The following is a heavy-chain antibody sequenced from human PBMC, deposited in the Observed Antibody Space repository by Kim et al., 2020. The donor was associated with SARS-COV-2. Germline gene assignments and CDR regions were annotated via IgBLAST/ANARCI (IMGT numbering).Heavy chain of an antibody. Sequence: SETLSLTCTVSGGSISSYYWSWIRQPPGKGLEWIGYIYYSGSTNYNPSLKSRVTISVDTSKHQFSLKLSSVTAADTAVYYCARVLYDYGDQGGFDYWGQGTLVTVSS. CDR3: ARVLYDYGDQGGFDY. CDR2: IYYSGST. D-gene: IGHD4-17*01. J-gene: IGHJ4*02. CDR1: GGSISSYY. V-gene: IGHV4-59*01.